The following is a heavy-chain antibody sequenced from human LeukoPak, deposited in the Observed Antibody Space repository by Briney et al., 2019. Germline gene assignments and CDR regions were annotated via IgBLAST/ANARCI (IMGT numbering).Heavy chain of an antibody. J-gene: IGHJ4*02. D-gene: IGHD3-22*01. CDR2: ISGSGTTI. CDR3: ARSRTYNYDSSY. Sequence: QPGGSLRLSCAASGFTFSSYEMNWVRQAPGKGLEWVSFISGSGTTIYYADSVGGRFTISRDNAKNSLYLQMSSLRAEDTAVYYCARSRTYNYDSSYWGQGTLVIVSS. CDR1: GFTFSSYE. V-gene: IGHV3-48*03.